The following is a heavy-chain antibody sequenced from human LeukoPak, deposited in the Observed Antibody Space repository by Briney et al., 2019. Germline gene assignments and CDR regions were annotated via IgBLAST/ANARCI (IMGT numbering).Heavy chain of an antibody. Sequence: ASVKVSCKASGYTFTGYYMHWVRQAPGQGLEWMGWINPNSGGTNYAQKFQGRVTMTRDTSISTAYMELSRLRSDDTAVYYCARDFNAQYYYDSSGYYYVYWGQGTLVTVSS. V-gene: IGHV1-2*02. J-gene: IGHJ4*02. CDR3: ARDFNAQYYYDSSGYYYVY. D-gene: IGHD3-22*01. CDR2: INPNSGGT. CDR1: GYTFTGYY.